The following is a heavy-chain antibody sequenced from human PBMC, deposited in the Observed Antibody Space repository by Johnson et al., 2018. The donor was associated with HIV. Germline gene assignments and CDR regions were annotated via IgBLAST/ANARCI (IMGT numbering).Heavy chain of an antibody. J-gene: IGHJ3*02. V-gene: IGHV3-30-3*01. CDR2: VSYDGSNK. D-gene: IGHD1-1*01. CDR3: AVGERPGPSGAFDI. CDR1: GFTFSTEA. Sequence: QVQLVESGGGVVQPGRSLRLSCAASGFTFSTEALHWVRQAPGKGLEWVAVVSYDGSNKYYAASVKGRCTISSDNSKNTLYLQMNSLIAEDTAVYYCAVGERPGPSGAFDIWGQGTMVTVSS.